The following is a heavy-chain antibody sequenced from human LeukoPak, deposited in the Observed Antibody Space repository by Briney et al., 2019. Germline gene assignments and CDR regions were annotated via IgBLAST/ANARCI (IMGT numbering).Heavy chain of an antibody. CDR2: ISSRSSYI. J-gene: IGHJ4*02. CDR3: AKAEGYDILTGLDY. V-gene: IGHV3-21*04. D-gene: IGHD3-9*01. CDR1: GFTFSTYS. Sequence: GGSLRLSCAASGFTFSTYSLNWVRQAPGKGLEWVSSISSRSSYIYYADSVKGRFTISRDNSKNTLYLQMNSLRTEDTAVYYCAKAEGYDILTGLDYWGQGTLVTVSS.